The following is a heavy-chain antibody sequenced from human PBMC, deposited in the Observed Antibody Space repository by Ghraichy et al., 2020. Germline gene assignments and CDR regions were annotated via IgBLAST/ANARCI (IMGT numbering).Heavy chain of an antibody. CDR2: TKNKANSYTT. D-gene: IGHD6-19*01. CDR1: GFTFSDHY. Sequence: GALRLSCAASGFTFSDHYMDWVRQAPGKGLEWVGRTKNKANSYTTEYAASVKGRFTISRDDSKNSLYLQMNSLKTEDTAVYYCARAFSYSSGWYSEWERAFDIWGQGTMVTVSS. CDR3: ARAFSYSSGWYSEWERAFDI. J-gene: IGHJ3*02. V-gene: IGHV3-72*01.